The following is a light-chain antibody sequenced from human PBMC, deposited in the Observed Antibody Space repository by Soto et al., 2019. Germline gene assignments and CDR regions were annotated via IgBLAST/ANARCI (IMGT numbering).Light chain of an antibody. CDR1: QTLLNSSNNKNY. CDR2: WAS. V-gene: IGKV4-1*01. Sequence: DTVMTQSPDSLAVSLGERATINCKSSQTLLNSSNNKNYLAWYQQKPGQPPKLLIYWASTRESGVPDRFSGSGSGTDFTLTINSLQAEDMAVYYCQQYFSAPFTFGQGTKLEIK. J-gene: IGKJ2*01. CDR3: QQYFSAPFT.